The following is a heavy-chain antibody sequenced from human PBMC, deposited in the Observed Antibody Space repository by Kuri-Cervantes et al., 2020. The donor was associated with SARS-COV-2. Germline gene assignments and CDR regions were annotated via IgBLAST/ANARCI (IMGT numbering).Heavy chain of an antibody. D-gene: IGHD2-21*01. CDR1: GYTFTDYG. CDR2: INPYNGHT. Sequence: ASVKVSCKASGYTFTDYGISWVRQVPGQGLEWMGWINPYNGHTNYAQDFQGRVTMTTDTSASTAYMELTSLRSDDTAIYYCYCAPKEGFDSWGQGTLVTVSS. CDR3: YCAPKEGFDS. J-gene: IGHJ4*02. V-gene: IGHV1-18*01.